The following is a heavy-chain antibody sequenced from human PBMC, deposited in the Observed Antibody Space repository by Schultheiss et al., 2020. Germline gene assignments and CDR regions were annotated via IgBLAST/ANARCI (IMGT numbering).Heavy chain of an antibody. Sequence: GGSLRLSCAASGFTFDDYAMHWVRQAPGKGLEWVSGISWNSGSIGYADSVKGRFTISRDNSKNTLYLQMNSLRAEDTAVYYCARDGSISSTTEDAFDIWGQGTMVTVSS. D-gene: IGHD6-13*01. CDR2: ISWNSGSI. J-gene: IGHJ3*02. V-gene: IGHV3-9*01. CDR1: GFTFDDYA. CDR3: ARDGSISSTTEDAFDI.